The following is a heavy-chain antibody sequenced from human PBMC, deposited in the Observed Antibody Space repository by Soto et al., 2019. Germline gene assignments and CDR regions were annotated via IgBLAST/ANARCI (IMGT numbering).Heavy chain of an antibody. J-gene: IGHJ6*02. CDR1: GYSFTSYW. V-gene: IGHV5-10-1*01. Sequence: GESLTISCKGSGYSFTSYWINWVRQMPGKGLEWMGRIDPRDSNTNYSPSFQGHVTISADKSISTAYLQWSSLKASDTAMYYCARPMVGGYYYYAMDVWGQGTTVTVSS. CDR3: ARPMVGGYYYYAMDV. D-gene: IGHD3-10*01. CDR2: IDPRDSNT.